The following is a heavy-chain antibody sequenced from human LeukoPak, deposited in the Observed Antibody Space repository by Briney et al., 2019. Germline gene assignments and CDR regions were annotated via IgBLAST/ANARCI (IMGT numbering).Heavy chain of an antibody. CDR3: ARAGYCSGGSCYSGLSTALEY. D-gene: IGHD2-15*01. J-gene: IGHJ4*02. Sequence: PGGSLRLSCAASGFTFSSFGMHWVRQAPGKGLEYVSSISSDGGRTYYANSVKGRFTISRDNAKNSLYLQMNSLRDDDTAVYYCARAGYCSGGSCYSGLSTALEYWGQGTPSPSPQ. CDR1: GFTFSSFG. CDR2: ISSDGGRT. V-gene: IGHV3-64*01.